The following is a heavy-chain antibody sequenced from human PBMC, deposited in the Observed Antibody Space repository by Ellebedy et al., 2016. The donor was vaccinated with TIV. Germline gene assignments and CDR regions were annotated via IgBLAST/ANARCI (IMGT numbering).Heavy chain of an antibody. CDR2: IYYSGST. J-gene: IGHJ6*03. D-gene: IGHD3-3*01. Sequence: SETLSLTXTVSGGSISSYYWSWIRQPPGKGLEWIGYIYYSGSTNYNPSLKSRVTISVDTSKNQFSLKLSSVTAADTAVYYCARVKSGYHANYYYYMDVWGKGTTVTVSS. V-gene: IGHV4-59*01. CDR3: ARVKSGYHANYYYYMDV. CDR1: GGSISSYY.